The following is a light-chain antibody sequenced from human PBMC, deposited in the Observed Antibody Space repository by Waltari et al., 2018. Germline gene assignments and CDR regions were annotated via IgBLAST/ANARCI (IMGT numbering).Light chain of an antibody. CDR3: QQYADTPLT. J-gene: IGKJ4*01. CDR1: QNVDSYY. CDR2: GAS. Sequence: EIVLTQSPGTLSLSPGERATVSCRASQNVDSYYLAWYQQKLGQAPSLLIFGASNRATGIPDRFSGSGSGTDFTLTISRLEPEDFAVYFCQQYADTPLTFGGGTKVEIK. V-gene: IGKV3-20*01.